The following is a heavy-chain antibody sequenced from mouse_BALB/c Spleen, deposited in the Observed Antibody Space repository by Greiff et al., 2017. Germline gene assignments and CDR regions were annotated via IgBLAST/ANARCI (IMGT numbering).Heavy chain of an antibody. D-gene: IGHD3-2*01. V-gene: IGHV1S137*01. CDR3: ASWDLRQLWFPYYAMDY. CDR2: ISTYYGDA. J-gene: IGHJ4*01. Sequence: QVQLQQSGAELVRPGVSVKISCKGSGYTFTDYAMHWVKQSPAKSLEWIGVISTYYGDASYNQKFKGKATMTVDKSSSTAYMELARLTSEDSAIYYCASWDLRQLWFPYYAMDYWGQGTSVTVSS. CDR1: GYTFTDYA.